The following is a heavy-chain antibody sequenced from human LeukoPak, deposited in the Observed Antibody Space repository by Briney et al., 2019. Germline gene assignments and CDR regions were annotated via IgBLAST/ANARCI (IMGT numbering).Heavy chain of an antibody. CDR3: VRDPSRGYYYNWFDS. CDR1: GFMFSSYE. CDR2: ISSSGSPI. V-gene: IGHV3-48*03. Sequence: PGGSLRLSCAASGFMFSSYEMNWVRQAPGKGLEWVSYISSSGSPIHYVDSVKGRFTTSRDNAKNSLYLQMTSLRVEDTAIYYCVRDPSRGYYYNWFDSWGQGTLVTVSS. J-gene: IGHJ5*01. D-gene: IGHD3-22*01.